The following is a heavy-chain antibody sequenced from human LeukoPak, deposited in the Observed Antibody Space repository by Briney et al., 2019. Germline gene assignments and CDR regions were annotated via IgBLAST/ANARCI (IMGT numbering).Heavy chain of an antibody. D-gene: IGHD4-23*01. CDR3: ARATTVVRGPADY. J-gene: IGHJ4*02. CDR1: GGSFSGYY. V-gene: IGHV4-34*01. Sequence: PSETLSLTCVVYGGSFSGYYWSWIRQPPGKGLEWIGEINHSGSTNYNPSLKSRVTISVDTSKNQFSLKLSSVTAADTAVYYCARATTVVRGPADYWGQGTLVTVSS. CDR2: INHSGST.